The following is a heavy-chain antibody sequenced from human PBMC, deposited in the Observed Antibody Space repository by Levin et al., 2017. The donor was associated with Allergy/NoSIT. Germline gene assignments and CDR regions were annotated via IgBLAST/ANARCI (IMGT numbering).Heavy chain of an antibody. D-gene: IGHD1-26*01. CDR3: ARGTLNGATFFGH. Sequence: QPGGSLRLSCAASGFTFSSYWMHWVRQAPGTGLLWVSRIQTDGSSTYYADSVKGRFTISRDNAKNTLYLQMNSLRVEDTAVYYCARGTLNGATFFGHWGQGTLVTVS. J-gene: IGHJ4*02. V-gene: IGHV3-74*01. CDR2: IQTDGSST. CDR1: GFTFSSYW.